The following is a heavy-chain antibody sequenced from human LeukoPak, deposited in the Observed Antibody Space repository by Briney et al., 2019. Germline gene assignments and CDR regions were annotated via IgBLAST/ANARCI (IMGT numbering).Heavy chain of an antibody. CDR1: GFTSNTYA. Sequence: GGSLRLSCGASGFTSNTYAMSWVRQAPGKGLEWVSAISGSGANTYYADSVKGRFTISRDNSKSTLYLQMNSLRAEDTAVYHCAKGLAHCGGDCYDSLYPFDFWGQGTLVTVSS. J-gene: IGHJ4*02. CDR3: AKGLAHCGGDCYDSLYPFDF. CDR2: ISGSGANT. V-gene: IGHV3-23*01. D-gene: IGHD2-21*01.